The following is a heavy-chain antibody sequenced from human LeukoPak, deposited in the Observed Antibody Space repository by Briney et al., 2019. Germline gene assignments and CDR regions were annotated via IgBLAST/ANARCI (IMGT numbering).Heavy chain of an antibody. CDR2: RYYTGST. V-gene: IGHV4-39*07. Sequence: SETLSLTCTVSGGSISSGNYCWDWIRQTPERGLEWIGNRYYTGSTYYTPSLKSRVTISVDTSKNQFSLELSSVTAADTAVYYCAIGSYPYESGGFRLDVWGKGTTVTVSS. D-gene: IGHD3-22*01. CDR3: AIGSYPYESGGFRLDV. J-gene: IGHJ6*04. CDR1: GGSISSGNYC.